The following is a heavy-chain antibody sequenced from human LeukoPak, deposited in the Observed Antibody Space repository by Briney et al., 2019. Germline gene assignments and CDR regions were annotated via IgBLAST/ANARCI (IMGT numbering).Heavy chain of an antibody. Sequence: GGSLRLSCAASGFTFDDYAMHWGRRAPGKGVEGGSGISWDSGSIVYADSVKSRFTISRDNAKNSLYLQKNSLRAEDTAVYYCSPSFRPSNSATWCFSFDSWGPGTLVTVSS. V-gene: IGHV3-9*01. CDR1: GFTFDDYA. J-gene: IGHJ5*01. CDR2: ISWDSGSI. D-gene: IGHD4/OR15-4a*01. CDR3: SPSFRPSNSATWCFSFDS.